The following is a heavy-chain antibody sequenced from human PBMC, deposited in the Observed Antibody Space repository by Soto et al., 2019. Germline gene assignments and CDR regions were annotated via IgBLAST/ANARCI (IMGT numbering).Heavy chain of an antibody. Sequence: SVKVSCKASGGTFSSYAISWVRQAPGQGLEWMGGIIPIFGTANYAQKFQGRVTITADESTSTAYMELSSLRSEDTAVYYCARDRYCSSTSCYGYYYYYGMDVWGQGTTVTVSS. CDR1: GGTFSSYA. CDR3: ARDRYCSSTSCYGYYYYYGMDV. CDR2: IIPIFGTA. J-gene: IGHJ6*02. V-gene: IGHV1-69*13. D-gene: IGHD2-2*01.